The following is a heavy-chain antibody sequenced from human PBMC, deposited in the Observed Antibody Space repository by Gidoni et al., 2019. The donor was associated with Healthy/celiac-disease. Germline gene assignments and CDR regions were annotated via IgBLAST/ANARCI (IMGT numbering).Heavy chain of an antibody. V-gene: IGHV3-21*01. CDR3: ASLGYCSSTSCYYHTDP. J-gene: IGHJ5*02. CDR2: ISSSSSYI. CDR1: GFTFSSYS. D-gene: IGHD2-2*01. Sequence: EVQLVESGGGLVKPGGSLRLSCAASGFTFSSYSMNWVRQAPGKGLEWVSSISSSSSYIYYADSVKGRFTISRDNAKNSLYLQMNSLRVEDTAVYYCASLGYCSSTSCYYHTDPWGQGTLVTVSS.